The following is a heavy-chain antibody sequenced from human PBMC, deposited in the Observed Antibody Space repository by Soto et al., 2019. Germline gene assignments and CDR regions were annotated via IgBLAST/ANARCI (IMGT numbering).Heavy chain of an antibody. D-gene: IGHD1-26*01. CDR2: INSNGGST. J-gene: IGHJ4*02. CDR1: GFTFSNYW. Sequence: GGSLRLSCAASGFTFSNYWMHWVRQAPGKGLVWVSRINSNGGSTTYADSVNGRFTISRDNAKNTLYLQMNSLRAEDTAVYFCARAKRDPGVGIDYWGQGTVVTVSS. CDR3: ARAKRDPGVGIDY. V-gene: IGHV3-74*01.